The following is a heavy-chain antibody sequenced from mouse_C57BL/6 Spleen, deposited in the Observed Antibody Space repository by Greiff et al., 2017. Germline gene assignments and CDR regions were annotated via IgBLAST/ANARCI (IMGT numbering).Heavy chain of an antibody. D-gene: IGHD1-1*01. CDR3: ARELYDYGSSYYWYFDV. Sequence: EVQRVESEGGLVQPGSSMKLSCTASGFTFSDYYMAWVRQVPEKGLEWVANINYDGSSTYYLDSLKSRFIFSRDNAKNILYLQMSSLKSEYTATYYCARELYDYGSSYYWYFDVWGTGTTVTVSS. CDR2: INYDGSST. CDR1: GFTFSDYY. V-gene: IGHV5-16*01. J-gene: IGHJ1*03.